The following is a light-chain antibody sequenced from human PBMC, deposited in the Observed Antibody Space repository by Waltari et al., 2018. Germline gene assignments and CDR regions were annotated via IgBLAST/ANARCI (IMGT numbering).Light chain of an antibody. CDR2: VNSDGSH. Sequence: VSLTCTLSSGHSSNIIAWLQQQPEKGPRYLMKVNSDGSHSKGDGIPDRFSGSSSGAERYLTISSLQSEDEADYYCQTGGHGTWVFGGGTKLTVL. J-gene: IGLJ3*02. CDR1: SGHSSNI. CDR3: QTGGHGTWV. V-gene: IGLV4-69*01.